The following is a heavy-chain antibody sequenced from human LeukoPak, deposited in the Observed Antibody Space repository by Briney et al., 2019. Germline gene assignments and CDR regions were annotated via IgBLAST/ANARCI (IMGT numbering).Heavy chain of an antibody. V-gene: IGHV3-30*18. CDR1: GFTFSSYG. Sequence: PGGSLRLSCAASGFTFSSYGMHWVRQAPGKGLEWVAVISYDGSNNYYADSVKGRFTISRDNSKNTLFLQMNSLRAEDTAVYYCAKVGLTVTTILDYSDYWGQGTLVTVSS. J-gene: IGHJ4*02. CDR3: AKVGLTVTTILDYSDY. D-gene: IGHD4-11*01. CDR2: ISYDGSNN.